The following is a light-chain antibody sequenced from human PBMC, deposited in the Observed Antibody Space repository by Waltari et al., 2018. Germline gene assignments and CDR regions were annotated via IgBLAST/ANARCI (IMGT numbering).Light chain of an antibody. CDR2: EDS. CDR1: SSAVGTYKY. J-gene: IGLJ3*02. CDR3: SLYISSSTYWV. Sequence: QSALTQPASVSGSPGQSITISCTGTSSAVGTYKYVSWYQQHPDKTPKLMIYEDSYRPSGVSSRFSGSKSGNTASLTISGLQAEDEADYYCSLYISSSTYWVFGGGTKLTVL. V-gene: IGLV2-14*01.